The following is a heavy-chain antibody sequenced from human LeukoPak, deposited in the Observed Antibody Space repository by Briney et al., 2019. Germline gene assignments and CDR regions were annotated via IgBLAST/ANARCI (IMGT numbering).Heavy chain of an antibody. V-gene: IGHV3-30-3*01. CDR3: ARARSGWSPFGDY. Sequence: GGSLRLSCAASGFTVSDYYMSWIRQAPGKGLEWVAVISYDGSNKYYADSVKGRFTISRDNSKNTLYLQMNSLRAEDTAVYYCARARSGWSPFGDYWGQGTLVTVSS. D-gene: IGHD6-19*01. CDR2: ISYDGSNK. J-gene: IGHJ4*02. CDR1: GFTVSDYY.